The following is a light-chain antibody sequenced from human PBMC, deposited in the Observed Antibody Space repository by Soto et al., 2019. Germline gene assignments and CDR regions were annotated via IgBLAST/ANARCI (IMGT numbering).Light chain of an antibody. CDR3: QTSDSSLSGYV. V-gene: IGLV1-40*01. CDR2: GNG. CDR1: SSNIGAGYY. Sequence: QSVLTQPPSVSGAPGQRVTISCTGSSSNIGAGYYVHWYQQLPGTAPKLLIYGNGNRPSGVPNRFSGSKSGTSASLAITGLQDDDEDAYYCQTSDSSLSGYVFGTGTKLTVL. J-gene: IGLJ1*01.